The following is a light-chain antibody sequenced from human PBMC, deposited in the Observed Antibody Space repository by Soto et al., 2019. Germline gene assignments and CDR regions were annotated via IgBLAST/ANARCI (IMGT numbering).Light chain of an antibody. CDR1: QSVLYSSNNKNY. CDR2: WAS. CDR3: QQNYSTHLS. Sequence: DIVMTQSPDSLAVSLGERATINCKSSQSVLYSSNNKNYLAWYQQKPGQPPKLLIYWASTRESGVPDRFSGIGSRKHLTLAISSLQTEDVALYYSQQNYSTHLSVGGGKKVDIK. V-gene: IGKV4-1*01. J-gene: IGKJ4*01.